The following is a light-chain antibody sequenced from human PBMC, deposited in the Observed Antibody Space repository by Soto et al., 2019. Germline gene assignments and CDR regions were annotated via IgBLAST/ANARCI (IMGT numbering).Light chain of an antibody. CDR2: MIS. CDR3: MQAAQTPRT. Sequence: DIVMTQSPLSLPVTPGEPASISCRSSQSLLHSTGNTYLEWYLQKPGQSPQLLIYMISNRASGVPDRFSGSGSGTDFTLKISRVEADDVGGYYCMQAAQTPRTFGPGTKVEVK. J-gene: IGKJ3*01. CDR1: QSLLHSTGNTY. V-gene: IGKV2-28*01.